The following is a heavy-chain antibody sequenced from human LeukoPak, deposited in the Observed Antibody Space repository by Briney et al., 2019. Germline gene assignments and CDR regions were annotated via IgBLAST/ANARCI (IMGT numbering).Heavy chain of an antibody. J-gene: IGHJ3*02. D-gene: IGHD1-26*01. V-gene: IGHV4-59*12. Sequence: SETLSLTCTVSGGSISSYYWSWIRQPPGKGLEWIGYIYYSGSTNYNPSLKSRVTISVDTSKNQFSLKLSSVTAADTAVYYCARDQVGAPNKALDIWGQGTMVTVSS. CDR2: IYYSGST. CDR1: GGSISSYY. CDR3: ARDQVGAPNKALDI.